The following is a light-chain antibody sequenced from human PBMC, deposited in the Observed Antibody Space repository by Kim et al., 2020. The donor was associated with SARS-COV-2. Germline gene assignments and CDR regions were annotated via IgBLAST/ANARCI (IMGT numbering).Light chain of an antibody. CDR1: QDIGRW. J-gene: IGKJ4*01. V-gene: IGKV1-12*01. Sequence: ASVGDRGAMTCRASQDIGRWLAWYQQKPGKAPQLLIYGTSTLQSGVPSRFSGSGSGTDFTLTISSLQAEDVATYYCQQDNSFPLTFGGGTKVDIK. CDR3: QQDNSFPLT. CDR2: GTS.